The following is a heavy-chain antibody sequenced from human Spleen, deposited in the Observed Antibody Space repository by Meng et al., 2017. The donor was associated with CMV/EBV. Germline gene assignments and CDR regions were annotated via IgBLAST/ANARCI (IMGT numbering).Heavy chain of an antibody. J-gene: IGHJ4*02. CDR1: GGSISSSSYY. Sequence: GSLRLSCTVSGGSISSSSYYWGWIRQPPGKGLESIGCIYYSGSIYYNPSLKSRVTISVDTSKNHFSLKLTSVTTADTAMYYCARWVSITFGTRGYFDYWGQGTLVTVSS. D-gene: IGHD3-16*01. CDR3: ARWVSITFGTRGYFDY. CDR2: IYYSGSI. V-gene: IGHV4-39*07.